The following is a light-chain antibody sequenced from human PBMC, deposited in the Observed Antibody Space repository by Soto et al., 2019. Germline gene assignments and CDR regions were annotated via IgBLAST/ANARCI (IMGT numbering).Light chain of an antibody. Sequence: QSVLTQPPSVSAAPGQKVTISCSGSSSNIGNNHVSWYQQLPGTAPKLLIYDNNKRPSGLPDRFSGSKSGPSATLGINGRRTGYGGEYYCGTWDSRLSAVVFGGGTKLTVL. J-gene: IGLJ2*01. CDR2: DNN. CDR3: GTWDSRLSAVV. V-gene: IGLV1-51*01. CDR1: SSNIGNNH.